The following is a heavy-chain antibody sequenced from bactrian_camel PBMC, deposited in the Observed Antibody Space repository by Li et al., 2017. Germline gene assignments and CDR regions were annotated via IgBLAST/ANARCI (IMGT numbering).Heavy chain of an antibody. J-gene: IGHJ4*01. D-gene: IGHD1*01. CDR3: VEGPVGQC. CDR1: RFTFGGRI. CDR2: IERDDTT. V-gene: IGHV3S55*01. Sequence: HVQLVESGGGSVQAGGSLQLSCKINRFTFGGRIMGWRRQAPGSECELVSTIERDDTTYYADSVKGRFTISQDKAKNTIYLQMNSLTPDDTAVYHCVEGPVGQCWSQGTQVTVS.